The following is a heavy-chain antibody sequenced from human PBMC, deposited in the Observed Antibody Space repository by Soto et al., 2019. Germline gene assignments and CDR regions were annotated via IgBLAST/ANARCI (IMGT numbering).Heavy chain of an antibody. CDR2: ISYEGSNQ. V-gene: IGHV3-30*04. J-gene: IGHJ6*02. CDR3: ARSASYYGIDV. CDR1: GFTLRSYA. Sequence: QVQLVESGGGVVQPGRSLRLSCAASGFTLRSYAMHWVRQAPGKGLEWVAVISYEGSNQYYADSVKGRFTLTRDNSKKTVDLQINSLRADDTAVYYCARSASYYGIDVWGQGTTVTVSS.